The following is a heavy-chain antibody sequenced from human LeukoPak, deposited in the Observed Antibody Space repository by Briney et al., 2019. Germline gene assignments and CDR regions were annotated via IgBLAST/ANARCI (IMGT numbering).Heavy chain of an antibody. J-gene: IGHJ6*02. D-gene: IGHD3-22*01. CDR3: ARDRHYYDSSGYGMDV. V-gene: IGHV1-46*01. Sequence: WASVEVSCKASGYTFTSYYMHWVRQAPGQGLEWMGIINPSGGSTSYAQKFQGRVTMTRDTSTSTAYMELRSLRSDDTAVYYCARDRHYYDSSGYGMDVWGQGTTVTVSS. CDR1: GYTFTSYY. CDR2: INPSGGST.